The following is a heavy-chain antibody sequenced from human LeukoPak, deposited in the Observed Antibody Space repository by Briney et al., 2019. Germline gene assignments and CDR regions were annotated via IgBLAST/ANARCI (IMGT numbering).Heavy chain of an antibody. J-gene: IGHJ4*02. CDR2: IYYSGST. CDR1: GGSISSGGYY. CDR3: ARGGNSPFDY. Sequence: SETLSLTCTVSGGSISSGGYYWSWIRQHPGKGLEWIGYIYYSGSTYYNPSLKSRVTISVDTSKNQFSLKLSSVTAADTAVYYCARGGNSPFDYWGQGTLVTVSS. D-gene: IGHD1-7*01. V-gene: IGHV4-31*03.